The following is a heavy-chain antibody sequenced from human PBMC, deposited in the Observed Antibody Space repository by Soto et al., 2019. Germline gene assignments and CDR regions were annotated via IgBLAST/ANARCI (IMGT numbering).Heavy chain of an antibody. J-gene: IGHJ4*02. V-gene: IGHV5-51*01. CDR3: ARLERYFDWLLSGADY. Sequence: GESLKISCKGSGYSFTSYWIGWVRQMPGKGLEWMGIIYPGDSDTRYSPSFQGQVTISADKSISTAYLQWSSLKASDTAMYYCARLERYFDWLLSGADYWGQGTLVTVSS. CDR1: GYSFTSYW. D-gene: IGHD3-9*01. CDR2: IYPGDSDT.